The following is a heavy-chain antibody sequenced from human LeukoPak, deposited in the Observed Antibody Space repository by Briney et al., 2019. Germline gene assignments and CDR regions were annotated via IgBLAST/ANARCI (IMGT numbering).Heavy chain of an antibody. CDR2: IYYSGST. Sequence: SETLSLTCTVSGGSISSYYWSWIRQPPGKGLEWIGYIYYSGSTNYNPSLKSRVTISVDTSKNQFSLKLSSVTAADTAVYYCARDPNYYDSSGYYGHGAFDIWGQGTMVTVSS. CDR3: ARDPNYYDSSGYYGHGAFDI. D-gene: IGHD3-22*01. CDR1: GGSISSYY. V-gene: IGHV4-59*12. J-gene: IGHJ3*02.